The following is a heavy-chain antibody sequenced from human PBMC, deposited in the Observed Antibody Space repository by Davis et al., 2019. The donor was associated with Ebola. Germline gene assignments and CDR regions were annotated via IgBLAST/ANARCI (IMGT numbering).Heavy chain of an antibody. CDR3: ARDEDIVVVPAAKPTFDY. CDR2: ISAYNGNT. CDR1: GYTFTSYG. V-gene: IGHV1-18*04. J-gene: IGHJ4*02. Sequence: ASVKVSCKASGYTFTSYGISWVRQAPGQGLEWMGWISAYNGNTNYAQKLQGRVTMTTDTSTSTAYMELRSLRSDDTDVYYCARDEDIVVVPAAKPTFDYWGQGTLVTVSS. D-gene: IGHD2-2*01.